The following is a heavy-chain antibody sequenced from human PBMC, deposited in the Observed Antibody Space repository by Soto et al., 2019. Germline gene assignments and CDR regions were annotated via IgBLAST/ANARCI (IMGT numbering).Heavy chain of an antibody. Sequence: GASVKVSCKASGGTFSSYAISWVRQAPGQGLEWMGIINPSGGSTSYAQKFQGRVTMTRDTSTSTVYMEPSSLRSEDTAVYYCARDGIGSSWPRLIDYWGQGTLVTVSS. V-gene: IGHV1-46*01. J-gene: IGHJ4*02. CDR1: GGTFSSYA. CDR3: ARDGIGSSWPRLIDY. D-gene: IGHD6-13*01. CDR2: INPSGGST.